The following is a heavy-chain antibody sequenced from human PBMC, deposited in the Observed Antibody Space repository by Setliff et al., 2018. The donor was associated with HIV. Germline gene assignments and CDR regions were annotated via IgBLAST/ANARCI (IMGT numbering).Heavy chain of an antibody. CDR3: TRDPTPKELWFFSGYYSDY. CDR2: IASDVSKT. CDR1: GFTFSHYG. V-gene: IGHV3-30*02. J-gene: IGHJ4*02. Sequence: GGSLRLSCVVSGFTFSHYGMHWVRQAPGKGLEWVTFIASDVSKTHIADSVKGRFTISRDNSKNMLYLQTNSLSADDTAVYYCTRDPTPKELWFFSGYYSDYWGQGTLVTVSS. D-gene: IGHD3-10*01.